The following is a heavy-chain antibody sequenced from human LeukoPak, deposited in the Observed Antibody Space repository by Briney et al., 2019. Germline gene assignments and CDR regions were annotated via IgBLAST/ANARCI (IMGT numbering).Heavy chain of an antibody. D-gene: IGHD2-2*01. CDR2: IYTSGST. Sequence: SETLSLTCTVSGGSISSGSHYWSWIRQPAGKGLEWIGRIYTSGSTNYNPSLKSRVTISVDTSKNQFSLKLSSVTAADTAVYYCARASDGYCSSTSCHVDYWGQGTLVTVSS. CDR3: ARASDGYCSSTSCHVDY. J-gene: IGHJ4*02. V-gene: IGHV4-61*02. CDR1: GGSISSGSHY.